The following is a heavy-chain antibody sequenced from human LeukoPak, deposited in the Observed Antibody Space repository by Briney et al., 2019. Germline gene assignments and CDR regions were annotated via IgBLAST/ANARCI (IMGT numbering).Heavy chain of an antibody. J-gene: IGHJ4*02. CDR1: GGSISGSSYY. D-gene: IGHD1-7*01. CDR2: IYYLGST. Sequence: SETLSLTCTVSGGSISGSSYYWGWIRQPPGKGLEWIGSIYYLGSTYYNPSLKSRVTISVDTSKNQFSLKMSSVTAADPAVYYCSTQSNLYYFEYWGQGTLVTVSS. V-gene: IGHV4-39*01. CDR3: STQSNLYYFEY.